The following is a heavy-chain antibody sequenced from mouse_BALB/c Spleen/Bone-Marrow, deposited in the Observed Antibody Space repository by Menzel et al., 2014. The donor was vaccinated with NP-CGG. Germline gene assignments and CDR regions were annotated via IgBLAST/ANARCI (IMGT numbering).Heavy chain of an antibody. CDR3: ALYGNYAGN. CDR1: GYAFSSYW. V-gene: IGHV1-80*01. CDR2: IYPGDGDT. Sequence: QVQLKESGAELVRPGSSVKISCKASGYAFSSYWMNWVKQRPGQGLEWIGQIYPGDGDTNYNGKFKGKATLTADKSSSTAYMQLSSLTSEDSAVYFCALYGNYAGNWGQGTLVTVSA. D-gene: IGHD2-1*01. J-gene: IGHJ3*01.